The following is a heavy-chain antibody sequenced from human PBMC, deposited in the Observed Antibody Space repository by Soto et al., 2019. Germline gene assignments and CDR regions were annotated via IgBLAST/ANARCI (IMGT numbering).Heavy chain of an antibody. D-gene: IGHD5-12*01. CDR2: IWYDGSNK. V-gene: IGHV3-33*01. Sequence: PGGSLRLSCAASGFTFSSYGMHWVRQAPGKGLEWVAVIWYDGSNKYYADSVKGRFTISRDNSKNTLYLQMNSLRAEDTAVYYCATSSLDAKRGYSGYDLDYWGQGTLVTVSS. J-gene: IGHJ4*02. CDR3: ATSSLDAKRGYSGYDLDY. CDR1: GFTFSSYG.